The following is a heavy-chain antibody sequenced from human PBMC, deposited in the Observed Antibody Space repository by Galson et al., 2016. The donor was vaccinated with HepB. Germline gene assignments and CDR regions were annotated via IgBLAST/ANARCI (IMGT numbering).Heavy chain of an antibody. V-gene: IGHV4-34*01. CDR2: IYHTGTT. J-gene: IGHJ4*02. CDR1: GGSLNGYY. CDR3: ARDRSSGSGNFGY. D-gene: IGHD3-10*01. Sequence: ETLSLTCAVYGGSLNGYYWSWIRQSPGKGLEWIGEIYHTGTTNYNPSLKSRVTISVDTSKNQFSLRLSSVTAADTAVYYCARDRSSGSGNFGYWGQGTLVTVSS.